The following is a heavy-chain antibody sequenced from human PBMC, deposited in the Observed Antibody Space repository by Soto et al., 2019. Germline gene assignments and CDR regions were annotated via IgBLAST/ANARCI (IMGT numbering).Heavy chain of an antibody. CDR2: IYYSGST. V-gene: IGHV4-39*01. D-gene: IGHD2-15*01. Sequence: QLQLQASGPGLVKPSETLSLTCTVSGVSITSTNSYWGWIRQPPGTGLEWIGSIYYSGSTFYEPSLKSRVTRSVDRSKNHFSLRLNSVTAADTAVYYCGRHAVAAPATLGGSWFDPWGQGTLVIVSS. CDR3: GRHAVAAPATLGGSWFDP. CDR1: GVSITSTNSY. J-gene: IGHJ5*02.